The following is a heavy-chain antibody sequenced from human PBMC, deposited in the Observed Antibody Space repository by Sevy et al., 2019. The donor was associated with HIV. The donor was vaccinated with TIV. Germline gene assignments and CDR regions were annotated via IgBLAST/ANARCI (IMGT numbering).Heavy chain of an antibody. V-gene: IGHV3-74*01. Sequence: GGSLRLSCAASGFTFSSYWMHWVRQAPGKGLVWVSRINSDGSSTSYADSVKGRFTISRDNAKNTLYLQMNSLRAEDTAVYYCASGREPGYDFWSGYYSPYFDYWGQGTLVTVSS. D-gene: IGHD3-3*01. CDR3: ASGREPGYDFWSGYYSPYFDY. CDR1: GFTFSSYW. CDR2: INSDGSST. J-gene: IGHJ4*02.